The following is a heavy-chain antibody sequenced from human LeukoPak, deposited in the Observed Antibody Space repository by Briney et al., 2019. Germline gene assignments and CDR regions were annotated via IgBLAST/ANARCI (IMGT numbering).Heavy chain of an antibody. V-gene: IGHV3-74*03. D-gene: IGHD3-3*01. CDR3: ASNPPQTFWSGYYYYFDY. CDR1: GFTFSNYW. CDR2: IDNAGSIT. Sequence: GGSLRLSCAASGFTFSNYWIHWVRQAPGKGRVWVSRIDNAGSITTYADSVKGRFTISRDNAENTLYLQMNSLRVEDTAVYYCASNPPQTFWSGYYYYFDYWGQGTLVTVSS. J-gene: IGHJ4*02.